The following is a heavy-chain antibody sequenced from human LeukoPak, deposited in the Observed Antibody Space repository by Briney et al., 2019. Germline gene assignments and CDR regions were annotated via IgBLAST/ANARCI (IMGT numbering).Heavy chain of an antibody. CDR2: IDKKANFYAT. D-gene: IGHD1-26*01. Sequence: GGSLRLSCAASGFTFSGSAIHWVRQSSGKGLEWVGHIDKKANFYATTSAASVTGRFTISRDDSKNTAYLQMNSLKTEDTALYYCTRDSGTYNWLDPWGQGTLVTVSS. J-gene: IGHJ5*02. CDR3: TRDSGTYNWLDP. V-gene: IGHV3-73*01. CDR1: GFTFSGSA.